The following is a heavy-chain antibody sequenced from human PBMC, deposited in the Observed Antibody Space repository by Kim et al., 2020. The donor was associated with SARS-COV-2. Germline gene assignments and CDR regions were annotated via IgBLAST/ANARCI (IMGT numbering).Heavy chain of an antibody. CDR3: VREGTTAHNFFDP. D-gene: IGHD4-4*01. CDR1: GFSLSSYT. CDR2: ISTSSTSI. Sequence: GGSLRLSCAASGFSLSSYTMLWVRQAPGKGLEWICSISTSSTSINYADSVKGRFTVSRDNIKNLVFLQMASLRDDDTAVYYCVREGTTAHNFFDPWGQGSLVTVSS. J-gene: IGHJ5*02. V-gene: IGHV3-21*06.